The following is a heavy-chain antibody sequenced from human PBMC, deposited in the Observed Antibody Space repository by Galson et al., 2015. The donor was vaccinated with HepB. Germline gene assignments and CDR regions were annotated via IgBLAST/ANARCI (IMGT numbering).Heavy chain of an antibody. CDR3: AKLGGDIVVVPAANRYYYYGMDV. V-gene: IGHV3-23*01. CDR1: GFTFSSYA. J-gene: IGHJ6*02. Sequence: SLRLSCAASGFTFSSYAMSWVRQAPGKGLEWVSAISGSGGSTYYADSVKGRFTISRDNSKNTLYLQMNSLRAEDTAVYYCAKLGGDIVVVPAANRYYYYGMDVWGQGTTVTVSS. CDR2: ISGSGGST. D-gene: IGHD2-2*01.